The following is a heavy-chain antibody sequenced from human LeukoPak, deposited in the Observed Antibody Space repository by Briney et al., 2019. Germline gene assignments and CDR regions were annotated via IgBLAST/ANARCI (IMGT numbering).Heavy chain of an antibody. J-gene: IGHJ1*01. D-gene: IGHD2-21*01. CDR2: IIPIFGTA. CDR3: ARAPYCGGDCYSSEYFQH. V-gene: IGHV1-69*13. CDR1: GGTFSSYA. Sequence: SVKVSCKASGGTFSSYAISWVRQAPGQGLEWMGGIIPIFGTANYAQKFQGRVTITADESTSTAYMELSSLRSEDTAVYYCARAPYCGGDCYSSEYFQHWDQGTLVTVSS.